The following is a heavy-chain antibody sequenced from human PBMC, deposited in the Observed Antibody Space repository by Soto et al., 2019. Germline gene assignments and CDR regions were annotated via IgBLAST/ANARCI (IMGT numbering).Heavy chain of an antibody. Sequence: QVQLIQSAPEVKRPGASVRVSCRASGYTFTSYGLNWVRRAPGQGLEWMGRIASHDGATVSAQRFQGRLTLTRDTCTNPAYLELGALTSGDTGLYFCWRNDGDDSPNFWGQGTLVTVSS. J-gene: IGHJ4*02. V-gene: IGHV1-18*04. CDR1: GYTFTSYG. CDR3: WRNDGDDSPNF. D-gene: IGHD3-22*01. CDR2: IASHDGAT.